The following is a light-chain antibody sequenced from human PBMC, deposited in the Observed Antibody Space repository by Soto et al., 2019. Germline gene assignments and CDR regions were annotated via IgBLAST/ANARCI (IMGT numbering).Light chain of an antibody. CDR3: SSYTSSNSWV. CDR1: TSDIGTYNY. V-gene: IGLV2-14*01. J-gene: IGLJ3*02. Sequence: QSALTQPASVSGSPGQSITISCSGGTSDIGTYNYVSWYQHHPGKVPKVMIYEVSNRPSGVSNRFSGSKSGNTASLTISGLQPEDEADYYCSSYTSSNSWVFGGGTQLTVL. CDR2: EVS.